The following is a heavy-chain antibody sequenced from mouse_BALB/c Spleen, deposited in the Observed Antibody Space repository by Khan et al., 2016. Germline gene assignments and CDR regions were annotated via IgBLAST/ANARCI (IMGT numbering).Heavy chain of an antibody. D-gene: IGHD2-3*01. V-gene: IGHV1-87*01. CDR3: ARGADGYYSLDY. Sequence: QVQLKQSGAELARPGASVKLSCKASGYTFTSYWMQWVKQRPGQGLEWIGAIYPGDGDTRYTQKFKGKATLTADKSSSTAYMQLSSLAPEDSAVYYCARGADGYYSLDYWGQGTSVTVSS. CDR2: IYPGDGDT. J-gene: IGHJ4*01. CDR1: GYTFTSYW.